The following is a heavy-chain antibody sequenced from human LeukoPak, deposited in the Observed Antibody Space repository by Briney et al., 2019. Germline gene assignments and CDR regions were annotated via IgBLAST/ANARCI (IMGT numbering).Heavy chain of an antibody. D-gene: IGHD5-24*01. CDR1: GGSFSGYY. CDR2: INHSGST. V-gene: IGHV4-34*01. Sequence: SETLSLTCAVYGGSFSGYYWSWIRQPPGKGLEWIGEINHSGSTNYNPSLKSRVTISVDTSKNQFSLKLSSVTAADTAVYYCAKDQSGGYNTDAFDIWGQGTMVTVSS. J-gene: IGHJ3*02. CDR3: AKDQSGGYNTDAFDI.